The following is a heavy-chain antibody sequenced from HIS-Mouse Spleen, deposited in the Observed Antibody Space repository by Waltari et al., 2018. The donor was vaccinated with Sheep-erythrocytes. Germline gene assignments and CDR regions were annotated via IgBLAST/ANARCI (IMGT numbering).Heavy chain of an antibody. CDR2: ISSSSSYI. D-gene: IGHD4-4*01. J-gene: IGHJ4*02. CDR1: GFTFSSYS. CDR3: ARDRRLQYYFDY. V-gene: IGHV3-21*01. Sequence: EVQLVESGGGLVKPGGSLRLSCAASGFTFSSYSMNWSRQAPGKGLEWVSSISSSSSYIYYADSVKGRFTISRDNAKNSLYLQMNSLRAEDTAVYYCARDRRLQYYFDYWGQGTLVTVSS.